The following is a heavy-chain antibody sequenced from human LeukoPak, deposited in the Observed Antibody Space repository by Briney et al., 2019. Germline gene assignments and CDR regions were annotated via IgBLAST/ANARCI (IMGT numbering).Heavy chain of an antibody. CDR3: AKTGQFDS. J-gene: IGHJ4*02. CDR2: IDVGTSAT. Sequence: GGSLRLSCAASGFTFSTYAMSWVRQAPGKGLEWVSTIDVGTSATFYADSVKGRFAIFRDNSKNTVYLQMNSLRADDTAVYFCAKTGQFDSWGQGTLVTVSS. V-gene: IGHV3-23*01. D-gene: IGHD1-14*01. CDR1: GFTFSTYA.